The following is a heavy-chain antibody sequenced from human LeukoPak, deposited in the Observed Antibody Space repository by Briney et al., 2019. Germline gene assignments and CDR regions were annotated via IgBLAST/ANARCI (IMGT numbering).Heavy chain of an antibody. CDR1: GGSISSSSYY. CDR2: IYYSGST. V-gene: IGHV4-39*01. CDR3: ARPQGGNPLPNTFDI. J-gene: IGHJ3*02. D-gene: IGHD4-23*01. Sequence: SETLSLTCTVSGGSISSSSYYWGWIRQPPGKGLEWIGSIYYSGSTYYNPSLKSRVTISVDMSKNQFSLKLSSVTAADTAVYYCARPQGGNPLPNTFDIWGQGTMVTVSS.